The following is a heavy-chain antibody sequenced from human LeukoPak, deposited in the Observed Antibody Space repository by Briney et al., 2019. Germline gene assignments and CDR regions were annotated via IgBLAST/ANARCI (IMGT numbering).Heavy chain of an antibody. CDR2: IYTSGST. V-gene: IGHV4-4*07. CDR1: GGSLSSYS. CDR3: ARRMLEARESSATTWFDT. Sequence: SETLSLTCTVSGGSLSSYSWSWIRQPPGKGLEWIGRIYTSGSTKYNPSLQSRITISADTSKNQFSLKVTSVTAADTAVYYCARRMLEARESSATTWFDTWGQGNLVTVSS. D-gene: IGHD5-12*01. J-gene: IGHJ5*02.